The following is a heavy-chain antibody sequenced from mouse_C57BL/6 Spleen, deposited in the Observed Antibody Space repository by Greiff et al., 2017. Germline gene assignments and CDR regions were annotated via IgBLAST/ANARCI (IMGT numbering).Heavy chain of an antibody. CDR3: ARHEDYYGSSSWYFDV. CDR2: ISGGGGNT. V-gene: IGHV5-9*01. J-gene: IGHJ1*03. CDR1: GFTFSSYT. Sequence: EVKVEESGGGLVKPGGSLKLSCAASGFTFSSYTMSWVRQTPEKRLEWVATISGGGGNTYYPDSVKGRFTISRDNAKNTLYLQMSSLRSEDTALYYCARHEDYYGSSSWYFDVWGTGTTVTVSS. D-gene: IGHD1-1*01.